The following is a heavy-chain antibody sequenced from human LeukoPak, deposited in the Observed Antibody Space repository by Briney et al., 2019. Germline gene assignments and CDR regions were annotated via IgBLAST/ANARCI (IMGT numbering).Heavy chain of an antibody. CDR1: GFSFSSFA. CDR2: VSDSGGSS. D-gene: IGHD6-6*01. Sequence: PGGSLRLSCAASGFSFSSFAMSWVRQAPGKGLEWVSTVSDSGGSSYYADSVKGRFTISRDNSKNTLYLQMNSLRAEDTAIYYCAKEYSSSSPMDVWGQGTTVTVSS. V-gene: IGHV3-23*01. CDR3: AKEYSSSSPMDV. J-gene: IGHJ6*02.